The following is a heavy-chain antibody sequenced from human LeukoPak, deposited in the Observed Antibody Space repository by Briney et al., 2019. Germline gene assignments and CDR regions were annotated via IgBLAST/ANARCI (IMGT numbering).Heavy chain of an antibody. D-gene: IGHD5-18*01. Sequence: SETLSLTCAVYGGSFSGYYWSWIRQPPGKGLEWIGEINHSGSTSYNPSLKSRVTISVDTSKNQFSLKLSSVTAADTAVYYCASGYSYGSFDYWGQGTLVTVSS. CDR2: INHSGST. CDR3: ASGYSYGSFDY. CDR1: GGSFSGYY. V-gene: IGHV4-34*01. J-gene: IGHJ4*02.